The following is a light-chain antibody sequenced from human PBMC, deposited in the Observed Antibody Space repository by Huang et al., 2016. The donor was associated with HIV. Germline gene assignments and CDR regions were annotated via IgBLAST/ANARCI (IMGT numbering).Light chain of an antibody. Sequence: PGKRATLSCRASQSVNSYLAWYQQKPGQAPRLLIYDASNRATGIPARFSGSGSGTDFTLTISNVQSEDFAVYYCQQRSAWPLTFGGGTKVGI. CDR2: DAS. V-gene: IGKV3-11*01. CDR3: QQRSAWPLT. CDR1: QSVNSY. J-gene: IGKJ4*01.